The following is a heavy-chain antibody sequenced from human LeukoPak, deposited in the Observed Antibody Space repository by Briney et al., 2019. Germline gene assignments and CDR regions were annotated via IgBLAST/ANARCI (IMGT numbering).Heavy chain of an antibody. CDR2: ISWNGGTI. CDR1: GFTFHDYA. J-gene: IGHJ4*02. Sequence: SLRLSCAASGFTFHDYAMHGVRQAPGKGLEWVSGISWNGGTIDYADSVKGRLTISRDNAKNSLYLQMNSLRPEDMALYYCAKGPTYSSSSLFDYWGQGILVAVSS. D-gene: IGHD6-6*01. V-gene: IGHV3-9*03. CDR3: AKGPTYSSSSLFDY.